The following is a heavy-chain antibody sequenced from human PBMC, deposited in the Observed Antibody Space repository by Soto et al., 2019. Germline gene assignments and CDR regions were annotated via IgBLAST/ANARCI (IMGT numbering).Heavy chain of an antibody. V-gene: IGHV1-69*12. D-gene: IGHD3-3*02. CDR2: IMPIFATP. CDR3: ARVKDRQQLGGNYYYILDV. J-gene: IGHJ6*02. CDR1: GSTFSTSA. Sequence: QVQLMQSGAEVKKPGSSVKVSCKASGSTFSTSAISWVRQAPGEGLEWVGGIMPIFATPDYAQKFQGRVTISADESTATAYLELTSLTTDDTAVYYCARVKDRQQLGGNYYYILDVWGQGTAITVSS.